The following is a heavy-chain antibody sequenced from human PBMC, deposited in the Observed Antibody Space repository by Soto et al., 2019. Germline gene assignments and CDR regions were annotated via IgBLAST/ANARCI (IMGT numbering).Heavy chain of an antibody. J-gene: IGHJ6*02. Sequence: PGGSLRLSCAASGFTFSSYWMSWVRQAPGKGLEWVANIKQDGSEKYYVDSVKGRFTISRDNAKNSLYLQMNSLRAEDTAVYYCARDSEQQLILYYYYGMDVWGQGTTVTVSS. CDR1: GFTFSSYW. CDR2: IKQDGSEK. V-gene: IGHV3-7*01. CDR3: ARDSEQQLILYYYYGMDV. D-gene: IGHD6-13*01.